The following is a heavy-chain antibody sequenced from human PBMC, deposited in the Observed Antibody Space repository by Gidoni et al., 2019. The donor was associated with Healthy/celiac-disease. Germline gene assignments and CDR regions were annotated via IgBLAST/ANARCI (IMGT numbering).Heavy chain of an antibody. CDR1: GFTFSTYA. Sequence: EVQLLESGGGLVQPGGSLRLSCAASGFTFSTYAMSWVRQAPGKGLEWVSAISGSGGSTYYADSVKGRFTISRDNSKNTLYLQMNSLRAEDTAVYYCAKDRGTMIVVVISFDIWGQGTMVTVSS. CDR3: AKDRGTMIVVVISFDI. V-gene: IGHV3-23*01. D-gene: IGHD3-22*01. J-gene: IGHJ3*02. CDR2: ISGSGGST.